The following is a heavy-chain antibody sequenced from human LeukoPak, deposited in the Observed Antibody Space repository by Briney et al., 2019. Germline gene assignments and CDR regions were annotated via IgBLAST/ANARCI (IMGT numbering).Heavy chain of an antibody. V-gene: IGHV3-33*01. Sequence: GRSLRLSCAASGFSFSNYGMHWVRQAPGKGLEWVAVIWHDGSNKYYADSVKGRFTISGDNSNNTLCLQMNSLRVEDTAVYYCARGGTMVVYYWGQGTLVTVSS. CDR1: GFSFSNYG. J-gene: IGHJ4*02. D-gene: IGHD3-10*01. CDR2: IWHDGSNK. CDR3: ARGGTMVVYY.